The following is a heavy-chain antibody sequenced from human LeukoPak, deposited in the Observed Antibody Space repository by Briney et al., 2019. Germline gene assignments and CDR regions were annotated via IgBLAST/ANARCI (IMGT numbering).Heavy chain of an antibody. CDR1: GGSISSNSYY. D-gene: IGHD2-2*01. Sequence: SETLSLTCAVSGGSISSNSYYWGWIRQPPGKGLEWIGSIYYSGSTYYNPSLKSRVTISVDTSKNQFSLKLSSVTAADTAVYYCARDRRSRYCSSSSCYLGCFDPWGQGTLVTVSS. CDR3: ARDRRSRYCSSSSCYLGCFDP. CDR2: IYYSGST. V-gene: IGHV4-39*02. J-gene: IGHJ5*02.